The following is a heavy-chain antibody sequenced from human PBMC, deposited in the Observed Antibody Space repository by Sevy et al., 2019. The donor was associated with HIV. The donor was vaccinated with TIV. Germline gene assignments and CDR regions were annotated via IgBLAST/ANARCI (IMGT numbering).Heavy chain of an antibody. J-gene: IGHJ2*01. V-gene: IGHV3-21*01. CDR3: ARDFGPGIAAAPDL. CDR1: GFTFSSYN. D-gene: IGHD6-13*01. CDR2: ISSSSTYI. Sequence: GGPLRLSCAASGFTFSSYNMNWVRQAPGKGLEWVSSISSSSTYIYYADSVQGRFTISRDNAKNSLFLQMNSLRAEDTAEYHCARDFGPGIAAAPDLWGRGTLVTVSS.